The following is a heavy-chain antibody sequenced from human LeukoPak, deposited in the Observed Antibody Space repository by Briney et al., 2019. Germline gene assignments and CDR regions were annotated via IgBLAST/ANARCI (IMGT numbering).Heavy chain of an antibody. V-gene: IGHV1-3*03. Sequence: ASVKVSCKASGYTFTSYAMHWVRQAPGQRLEWMGWINAGNGNTKYSQEFQGRVTITRDTSASTAYMELSSLRSEDMAVYYCASEYYGSGSYYLSNWFDPWGQGTLVTVSS. CDR1: GYTFTSYA. D-gene: IGHD3-10*01. CDR3: ASEYYGSGSYYLSNWFDP. J-gene: IGHJ5*02. CDR2: INAGNGNT.